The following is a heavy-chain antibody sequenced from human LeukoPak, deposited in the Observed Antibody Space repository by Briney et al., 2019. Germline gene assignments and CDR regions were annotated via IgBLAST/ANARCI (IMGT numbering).Heavy chain of an antibody. CDR3: AKDRYSSGWYNDY. V-gene: IGHV3-30*18. J-gene: IGHJ4*02. D-gene: IGHD6-19*01. Sequence: QTGGSLRLSCAASGFTFSSYGMHWVRQAPGKGLEWVAVISYDGSNKYYADSVKGRFTISRDNSKNTRYLQMNSLRAEDTAVYYCAKDRYSSGWYNDYWGQGTLVTVSS. CDR1: GFTFSSYG. CDR2: ISYDGSNK.